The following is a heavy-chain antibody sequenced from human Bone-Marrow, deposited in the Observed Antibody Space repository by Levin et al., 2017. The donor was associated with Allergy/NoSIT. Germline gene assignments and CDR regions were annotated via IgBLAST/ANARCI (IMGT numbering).Heavy chain of an antibody. CDR3: ARGVAGKG. J-gene: IGHJ4*02. Sequence: KPSETLSLTCNVSSASITSYYWTWIRQPPGKGLEWIGFVYFSGNTNYNPSLRSRVTISVDTSKNQVSLKLNSVTPADTAVYYCARGVAGKGWGQGVLVSVSS. D-gene: IGHD6-19*01. CDR1: SASITSYY. V-gene: IGHV4-59*01. CDR2: VYFSGNT.